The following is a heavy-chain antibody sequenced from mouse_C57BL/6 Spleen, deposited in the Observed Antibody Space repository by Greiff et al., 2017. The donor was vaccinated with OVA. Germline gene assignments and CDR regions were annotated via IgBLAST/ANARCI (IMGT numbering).Heavy chain of an antibody. J-gene: IGHJ4*01. Sequence: QVQLQQSGAELMKPGASVKLSCKATGYTFTGYWIEWVKQRPGHGLEWIGEILPGSGSTNYNEKFKGKATFTADTSSNTAYMQLSSLTTEASAIYYCARREMGYYVNYYAMDYWGQGTSVTVSS. CDR1: GYTFTGYW. V-gene: IGHV1-9*01. D-gene: IGHD2-3*01. CDR3: ARREMGYYVNYYAMDY. CDR2: ILPGSGST.